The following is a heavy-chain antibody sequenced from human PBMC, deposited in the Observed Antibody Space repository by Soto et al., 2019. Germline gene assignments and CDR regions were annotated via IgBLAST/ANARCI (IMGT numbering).Heavy chain of an antibody. CDR3: VRDDFGLGLDY. CDR2: TDSDGTFT. J-gene: IGHJ4*02. V-gene: IGHV3-74*01. D-gene: IGHD1-26*01. Sequence: GSLRLSCAASGFASGFPVSSYWMHWVRPVPGKGLVWVSHTDSDGTFTTYADSVKGRFTISRDNAKSTLYLQMNSLRAEDTGVYYCVRDDFGLGLDYWGLGTLVTVSS. CDR1: GFPVSSYW.